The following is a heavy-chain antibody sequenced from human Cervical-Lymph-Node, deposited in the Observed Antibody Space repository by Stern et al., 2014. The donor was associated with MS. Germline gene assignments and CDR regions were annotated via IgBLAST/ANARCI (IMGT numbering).Heavy chain of an antibody. CDR1: GFNFRTYW. D-gene: IGHD1-1*01. CDR3: ASAYRAS. Sequence: EVQLVQSGGGIVQPGGSLMISCVASGFNFRTYWMHWVRQGPGKGLEWVSRTNGGGTVSTKSDSVRGRFTISRNNANNTMSLQLDNLRVEDTAIYYCASAYRASWGQGTLVTVST. CDR2: TNGGGTVS. V-gene: IGHV3-74*02. J-gene: IGHJ4*02.